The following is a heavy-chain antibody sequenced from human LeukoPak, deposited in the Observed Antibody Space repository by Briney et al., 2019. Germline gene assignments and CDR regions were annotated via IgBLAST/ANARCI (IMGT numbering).Heavy chain of an antibody. CDR2: ISGSGGST. CDR1: GFTVSSNY. CDR3: ANFEGWVLTDY. D-gene: IGHD1-26*01. Sequence: AGGSLRLSCAASGFTVSSNYMSWVRQAPGKGLEWVSAISGSGGSTYYADSVKGRFTISRDNSKNTLYLQMNSLRAEDTAVYYCANFEGWVLTDYWGQGTLVTVSS. J-gene: IGHJ4*02. V-gene: IGHV3-23*01.